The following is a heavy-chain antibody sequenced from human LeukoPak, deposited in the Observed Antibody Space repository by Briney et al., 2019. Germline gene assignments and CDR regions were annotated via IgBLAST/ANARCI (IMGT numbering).Heavy chain of an antibody. V-gene: IGHV4-39*07. CDR3: ARDRIAAAGVNWFDP. D-gene: IGHD6-13*01. CDR1: GGSISSSSYY. J-gene: IGHJ5*02. Sequence: PSETLSLTCTVSGGSISSSSYYWGWIRQPPGKGLEWIGSIYYSGSTYYNPSLKSRVTISVDTSKNQFSLKLSSMTAADTAVYYCARDRIAAAGVNWFDPWGQGTLVTVSS. CDR2: IYYSGST.